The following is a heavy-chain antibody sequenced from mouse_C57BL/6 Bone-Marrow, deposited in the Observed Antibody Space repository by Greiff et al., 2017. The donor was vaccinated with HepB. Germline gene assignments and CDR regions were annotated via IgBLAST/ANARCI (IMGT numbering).Heavy chain of an antibody. V-gene: IGHV3-1*01. D-gene: IGHD2-5*01. CDR2: ISYSGST. CDR3: ARAGYYSNYEGYYFDY. Sequence: EVQRVESGPGMVKPSQSLSLTCTVTGYSITSGYDWHWLRHFPGNKLEWMGYISYSGSTNYNPSLKSRISITHDTSKNHFFLKLNSVTTEDTATYYCARAGYYSNYEGYYFDYWGQGTTLTVSS. CDR1: GYSITSGYD. J-gene: IGHJ2*01.